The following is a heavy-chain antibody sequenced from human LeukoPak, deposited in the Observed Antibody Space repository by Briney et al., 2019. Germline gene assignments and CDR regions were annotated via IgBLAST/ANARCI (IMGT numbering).Heavy chain of an antibody. CDR3: ATLQADIVVVPAAIRYYYYYMDV. CDR1: GGTFSSYA. D-gene: IGHD2-2*01. Sequence: GGSVTVSCTASGGTFSSYAISWVRQAPGQGLEWMGAIIPIFCTANYAQKFLGRVKITTDESTSTAYMELSSLRSEDTAVYYCATLQADIVVVPAAIRYYYYYMDVWGKGTTVTVSS. CDR2: IIPIFCTA. J-gene: IGHJ6*03. V-gene: IGHV1-69*05.